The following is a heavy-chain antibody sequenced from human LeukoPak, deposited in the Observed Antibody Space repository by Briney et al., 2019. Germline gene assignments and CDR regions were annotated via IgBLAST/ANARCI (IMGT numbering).Heavy chain of an antibody. CDR2: IHYSGSS. Sequence: TSETLSLTCTVSGDSTGNFYWNWIRQSPGKGLEWIGNIHYSGSSVYNPSLKSRGTISIDTSRRQFFLKLNSVTAADTAIYFCALAPNSNWFDFWGPGILVTVSS. CDR3: ALAPNSNWFDF. CDR1: GDSTGNFY. D-gene: IGHD2-8*01. V-gene: IGHV4-59*03. J-gene: IGHJ5*01.